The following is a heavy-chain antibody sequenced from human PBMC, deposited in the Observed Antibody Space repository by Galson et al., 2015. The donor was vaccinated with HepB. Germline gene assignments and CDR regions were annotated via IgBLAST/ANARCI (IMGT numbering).Heavy chain of an antibody. CDR1: GFTFSSYA. V-gene: IGHV3-23*01. Sequence: SLRLSCAASGFTFSSYAMSWVRQAPGKGLEWVSAISGSGGSTYYADSVKGRFTISRDNSKNTLYLQMNSLRAEDTAVYYCAKDQPPSYSSGWDLGFGHWFDPWGQGTLVTVSS. CDR2: ISGSGGST. J-gene: IGHJ5*02. CDR3: AKDQPPSYSSGWDLGFGHWFDP. D-gene: IGHD6-19*01.